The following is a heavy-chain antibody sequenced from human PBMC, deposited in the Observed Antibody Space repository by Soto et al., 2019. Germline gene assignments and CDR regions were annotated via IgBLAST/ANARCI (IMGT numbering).Heavy chain of an antibody. CDR1: GFTFSSYG. Sequence: GGSLRLSCAASGFTFSSYGMHWVRQAPGKGLEWVAVISYDGSNKYYADSVKGRFTISRDNSKNTLYLQMNSLRAEDTAVYYCARDRRRWLQLMGYYYYGMDVWGQGTTVTVYS. D-gene: IGHD5-12*01. CDR3: ARDRRRWLQLMGYYYYGMDV. CDR2: ISYDGSNK. J-gene: IGHJ6*02. V-gene: IGHV3-30*03.